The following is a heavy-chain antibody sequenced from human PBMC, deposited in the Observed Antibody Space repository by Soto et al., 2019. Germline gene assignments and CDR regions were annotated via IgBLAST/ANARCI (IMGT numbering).Heavy chain of an antibody. CDR1: GFTFRSYA. D-gene: IGHD3-3*01. Sequence: GGSLRLSCAASGFTFRSYAMSWVRQAPGKGLEWVSGISGSGGSTYYADSVKGRFTVSRDNSKNTLFLQMSSLRAEDTAVYYCAKGYDFWSGPGDYWGQGSLVTVSS. J-gene: IGHJ4*02. V-gene: IGHV3-23*01. CDR2: ISGSGGST. CDR3: AKGYDFWSGPGDY.